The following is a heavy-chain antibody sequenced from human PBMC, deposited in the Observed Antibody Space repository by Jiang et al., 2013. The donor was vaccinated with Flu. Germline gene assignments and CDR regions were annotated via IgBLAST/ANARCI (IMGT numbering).Heavy chain of an antibody. D-gene: IGHD5-18*01. CDR2: IHYTGTT. V-gene: IGHV4-59*08. CDR3: ARGTQQWLRAM. J-gene: IGHJ1*01. Sequence: GSGLVKPSETLSLACTFSGGSFGSNYLSWIRQSPGKGLEWIGFIHYTGTTNYNPSLQSRVAIALDTSKNQFSLWLSSVTATDTAMYYCARGTQQWLRAMWG. CDR1: GGSFGSNY.